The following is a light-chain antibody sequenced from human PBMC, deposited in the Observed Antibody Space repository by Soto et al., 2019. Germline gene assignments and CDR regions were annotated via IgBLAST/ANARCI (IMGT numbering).Light chain of an antibody. J-gene: IGLJ2*01. V-gene: IGLV1-44*01. CDR3: AAWDDSLNGVV. CDR2: TNN. CDR1: SSNIGSNA. Sequence: QSVLTQPPSASGTPGQRVTISCSGSSSNIGSNAVNWYQQLPGTAPKLLIYTNNQRPSGVPDRFSGSKSGTSASRAISGLQSEDEGDYYCAAWDDSLNGVVFGGGTKLTVL.